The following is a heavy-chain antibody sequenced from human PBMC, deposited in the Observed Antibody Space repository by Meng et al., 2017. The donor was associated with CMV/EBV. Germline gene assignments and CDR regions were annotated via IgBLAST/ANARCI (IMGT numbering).Heavy chain of an antibody. Sequence: QVPLTQGGAGLLKPSEPLSLTCAVYGGSFSGYYWSWIRQPPGKGLEWIGEINHSGSTNYNPSLKSRVTISVDTSKNQFSLKLSSVTAADTAVYYCARGGNWFDPWAREPWSPSPQ. J-gene: IGHJ5*02. V-gene: IGHV4-34*01. CDR2: INHSGST. CDR3: ARGGNWFDP. CDR1: GGSFSGYY.